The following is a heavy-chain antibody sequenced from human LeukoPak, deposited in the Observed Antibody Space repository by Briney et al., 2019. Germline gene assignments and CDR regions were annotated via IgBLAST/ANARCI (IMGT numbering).Heavy chain of an antibody. J-gene: IGHJ4*02. V-gene: IGHV3-53*01. CDR3: ASGYLPFDY. Sequence: GGSLRLSCAASGFTVSSKDMSWVLQAPGKGLEWVSVIYSGGSTYYADSVKGRFTISSDNSKTTLYLQMNTLRAEDTAVYYCASGYLPFDYWGQGTLVTVSS. CDR2: IYSGGST. CDR1: GFTVSSKD. D-gene: IGHD5-18*01.